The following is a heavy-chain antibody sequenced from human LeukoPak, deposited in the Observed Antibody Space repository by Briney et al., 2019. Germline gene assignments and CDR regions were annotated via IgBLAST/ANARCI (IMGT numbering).Heavy chain of an antibody. J-gene: IGHJ4*02. CDR3: ARGHRYVAARRGYYFDY. Sequence: PSETLSLTCAVYGGSFSGYYWSWIRQPPGKGLEWIGEINHSGSTNYNPSLKSRVTISVDTPKNQFSLKLSSVTAADTAVYYCARGHRYVAARRGYYFDYWGQGTLVTVSS. CDR2: INHSGST. CDR1: GGSFSGYY. D-gene: IGHD6-6*01. V-gene: IGHV4-34*01.